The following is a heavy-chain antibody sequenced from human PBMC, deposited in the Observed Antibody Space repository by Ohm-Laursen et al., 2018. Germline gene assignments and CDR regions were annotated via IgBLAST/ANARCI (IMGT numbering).Heavy chain of an antibody. CDR1: GFTFDDYA. V-gene: IGHV3-9*01. J-gene: IGHJ4*02. CDR3: AKDTTYYYDSSGYSGFDY. CDR2: ISRNSGSI. Sequence: SLRLSCAASGFTFDDYAMHWVRQAPGKGLEWVSGISRNSGSIGYADSVKGRFTISRDNAKNSLYLQMNSLRAEDTALYYCAKDTTYYYDSSGYSGFDYWGQGTLVTVSS. D-gene: IGHD3-22*01.